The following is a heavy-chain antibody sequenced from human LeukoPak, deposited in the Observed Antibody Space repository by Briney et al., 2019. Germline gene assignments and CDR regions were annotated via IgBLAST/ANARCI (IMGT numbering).Heavy chain of an antibody. Sequence: GGSLRLSCAASGFTFSSYAMSWVRQAPGKGLEWVSGISSSGGSTYYADSVKGRFTISRDNSKNTLYLQMNSLRAEDTAVYYCAKDYCDSSGYSHWPPDYWGQGTLVTVSS. J-gene: IGHJ4*02. CDR3: AKDYCDSSGYSHWPPDY. CDR1: GFTFSSYA. V-gene: IGHV3-23*01. D-gene: IGHD3-22*01. CDR2: ISSSGGST.